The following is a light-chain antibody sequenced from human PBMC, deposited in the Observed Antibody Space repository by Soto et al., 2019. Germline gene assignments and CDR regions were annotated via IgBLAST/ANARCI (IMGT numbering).Light chain of an antibody. V-gene: IGKV3-11*01. CDR2: DAY. CDR3: QQRSDGPAYT. CDR1: QSVSSH. Sequence: EVVLTQSPATLSLSPGERATLSCRASQSVSSHLAWYQQSPGQAPRLLIYDAYNRATGIPGRFSGSGYGTDFTLTISSLEPEDFALYYCQQRSDGPAYTFGQGTRLDIK. J-gene: IGKJ2*01.